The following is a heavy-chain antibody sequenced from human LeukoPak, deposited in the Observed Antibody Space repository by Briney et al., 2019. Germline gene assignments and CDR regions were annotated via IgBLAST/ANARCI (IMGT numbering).Heavy chain of an antibody. D-gene: IGHD2-15*01. CDR1: GFTFSSYA. V-gene: IGHV3-30-3*01. Sequence: GGSLRLSCAASGFTFSSYAMHWVRQAPGKGLEWVAVISYDGSNKYYADSVKGRFTISRDNSKNTLYLQMNSLRAEDTAVYYCARDGGYFIFLLYFDYWGQGTLVTVSS. J-gene: IGHJ4*02. CDR3: ARDGGYFIFLLYFDY. CDR2: ISYDGSNK.